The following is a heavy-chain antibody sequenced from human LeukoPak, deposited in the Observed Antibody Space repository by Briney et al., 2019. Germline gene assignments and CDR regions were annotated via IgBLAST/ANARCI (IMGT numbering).Heavy chain of an antibody. V-gene: IGHV3-23*01. CDR3: AKGGKWDVTPFDY. CDR1: GITFGDFT. J-gene: IGHJ4*02. D-gene: IGHD1-26*01. CDR2: ISGGGGST. Sequence: GGSLRLSCAASGITFGDFTMHWVRQAPGKGLEWVSTISGGGGSTYYADSVKGRFTISRDNSKNTLYLQVNSLRAEDTAVYYCAKGGKWDVTPFDYWGQGTLVTVSS.